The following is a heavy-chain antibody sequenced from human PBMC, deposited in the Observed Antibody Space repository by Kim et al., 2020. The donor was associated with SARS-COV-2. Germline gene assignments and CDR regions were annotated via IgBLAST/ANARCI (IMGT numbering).Heavy chain of an antibody. Sequence: AQKLQGRVTMTTDTSTSTAYMELRSLRSDDTAVYYCARDTNYGDYGGFDYWGQGTLVTVSS. V-gene: IGHV1-18*01. D-gene: IGHD4-17*01. CDR3: ARDTNYGDYGGFDY. J-gene: IGHJ4*02.